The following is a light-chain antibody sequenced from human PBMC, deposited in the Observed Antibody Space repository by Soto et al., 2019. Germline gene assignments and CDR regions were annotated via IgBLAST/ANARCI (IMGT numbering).Light chain of an antibody. CDR3: QQRSNWPPT. CDR1: QSVSSY. V-gene: IGKV3-11*01. Sequence: EIVLSQSPARLSVSPWDRATLSCRASQSVSSYLAWYQQKPGQAPRLLIYDASNRATGIPARFSGSGSGTDFTLTISSLEPEDFAVYYCQQRSNWPPTFGQGTRLEI. J-gene: IGKJ5*01. CDR2: DAS.